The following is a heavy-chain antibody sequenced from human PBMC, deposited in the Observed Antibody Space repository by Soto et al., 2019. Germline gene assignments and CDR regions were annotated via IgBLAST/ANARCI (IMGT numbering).Heavy chain of an antibody. D-gene: IGHD6-19*01. J-gene: IGHJ6*02. CDR2: IYYSGST. V-gene: IGHV4-39*07. CDR3: ARGIEGWYQGRYYYGMDV. Sequence: SETLSLTCTVSGAPVSSSSYYWGWIRQPPGKGLEWIGSIYYSGSTYYNPSLKSRVTISVDTSKNQFSLKLSSVTAADTAVYYCARGIEGWYQGRYYYGMDVWGQGTTVTVSS. CDR1: GAPVSSSSYY.